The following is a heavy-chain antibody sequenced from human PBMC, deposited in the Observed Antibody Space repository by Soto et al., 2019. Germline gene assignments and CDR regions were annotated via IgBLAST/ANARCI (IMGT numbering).Heavy chain of an antibody. V-gene: IGHV4-59*01. D-gene: IGHD3-10*01. CDR3: ARVWGGAFDI. J-gene: IGHJ3*02. CDR2: IYYSGST. Sequence: PSETLSLTCTVSGGSISSYYWSWIRQPPGKGLEWIGYIYYSGSTNYNPSLKSRVTISVDTSKNQFSLKLSSVTAADTAVYYCARVWGGAFDIWGHGTMVTVSS. CDR1: GGSISSYY.